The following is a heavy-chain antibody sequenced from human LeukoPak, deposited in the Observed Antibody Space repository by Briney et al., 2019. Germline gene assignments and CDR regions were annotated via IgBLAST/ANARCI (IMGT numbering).Heavy chain of an antibody. D-gene: IGHD1-26*01. V-gene: IGHV3-21*01. CDR2: ISGSSSYI. CDR1: GFTFSSYS. CDR3: ARLILWETSNAFDI. Sequence: GGSLRLSCAASGFTFSSYSMNWVRQAPGKGLEWVSSISGSSSYINYADSVKGRFTISRDNAQNSLFLQLNSLRAEDTAVYYCARLILWETSNAFDIWGQGTMVTVSS. J-gene: IGHJ3*02.